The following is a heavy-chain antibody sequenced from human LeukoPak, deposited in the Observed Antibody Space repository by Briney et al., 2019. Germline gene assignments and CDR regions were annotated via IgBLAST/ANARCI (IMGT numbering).Heavy chain of an antibody. D-gene: IGHD2-2*01. CDR3: ARGSRDCSSTSCSVGRKRWFDP. V-gene: IGHV4-39*07. J-gene: IGHJ5*02. Sequence: SETLSLTCTVSGGSISSSSYYWGWIRQPPGKGLEWIGSIYYSGSTYYNPSLKSRVTISVDTSKNQFSLKLSSVTAADTAVYYCARGSRDCSSTSCSVGRKRWFDPWGQGTLVTVSS. CDR1: GGSISSSSYY. CDR2: IYYSGST.